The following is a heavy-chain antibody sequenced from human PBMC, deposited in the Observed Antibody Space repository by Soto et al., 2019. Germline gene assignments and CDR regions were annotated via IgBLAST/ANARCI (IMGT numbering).Heavy chain of an antibody. CDR1: GYTFTAYY. J-gene: IGHJ6*02. V-gene: IGHV1-2*02. CDR2: INPKFGET. CDR3: ARNMDYYYGPGSGNGHGV. D-gene: IGHD3-10*01. Sequence: QVQLVQSGAEVKEPGDSVRVSCEASGYTFTAYYIHWVRQAPGQGLEWMGWINPKFGETTYAQDFQGRVSMTRDMSISTVYMELSRLTSDDTAIYYCARNMDYYYGPGSGNGHGVWGQGTTVTVFS.